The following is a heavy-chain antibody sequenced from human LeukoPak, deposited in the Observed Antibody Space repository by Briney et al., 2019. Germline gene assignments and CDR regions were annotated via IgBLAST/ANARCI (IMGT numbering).Heavy chain of an antibody. J-gene: IGHJ4*02. CDR3: ARALSYRYGSMDF. CDR1: GFTFSSYS. Sequence: GGSLRLSCADSGFTFSSYSMNWVRQAPGKGLEWVSSISSGSKYIYNADSVKGRFTISRDNAKNSLYLQMNSLRDEDTAVYYCARALSYRYGSMDFWGQGTLVIVSS. D-gene: IGHD5-18*01. CDR2: ISSGSKYI. V-gene: IGHV3-21*01.